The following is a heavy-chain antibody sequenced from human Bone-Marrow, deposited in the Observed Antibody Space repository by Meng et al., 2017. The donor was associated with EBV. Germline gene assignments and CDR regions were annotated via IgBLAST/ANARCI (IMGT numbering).Heavy chain of an antibody. D-gene: IGHD6-19*01. Sequence: QVQLVQSGAEVMKPGASVKVSCKASGYTFTGYYMHWVRQATGQGLEWMGRINPNSGGTYYAQKFQGRVTMTRDTSISTAYMELSRLRSDDTAVYYCARDSGSGWYTADYWGQGTLVTVSS. CDR2: INPNSGGT. CDR3: ARDSGSGWYTADY. CDR1: GYTFTGYY. J-gene: IGHJ4*02. V-gene: IGHV1-2*06.